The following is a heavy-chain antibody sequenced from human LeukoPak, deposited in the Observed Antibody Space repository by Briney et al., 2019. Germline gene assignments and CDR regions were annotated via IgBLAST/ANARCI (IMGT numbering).Heavy chain of an antibody. CDR1: GDTFTTYD. CDR2: MNPKSGNT. V-gene: IGHV1-8*01. J-gene: IGHJ6*03. D-gene: IGHD3-3*01. Sequence: ASVNVSCNISGDTFTTYDINWVRQATGQGIEWMGWMNPKSGNTVYAQKFQGRLTLTRDISISTAYMELSSLRSEDTAVYFCARAITIFDYYYMDVWGKGTTVTVSS. CDR3: ARAITIFDYYYMDV.